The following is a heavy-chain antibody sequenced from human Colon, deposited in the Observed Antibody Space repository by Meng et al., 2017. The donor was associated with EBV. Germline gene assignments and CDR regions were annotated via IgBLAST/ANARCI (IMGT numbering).Heavy chain of an antibody. V-gene: IGHV3-33*01. CDR1: GFTFSSYA. CDR3: ASSIAVAGIFDY. D-gene: IGHD6-19*01. J-gene: IGHJ4*02. Sequence: QVQLVESGGGVVQPGRSLRLSCAASGFTFSSYAMHWVRQAPGKGLEWVAVIWSDRNNKFYSDSVKGRFTVSRDNSKNTLYLQMNSLRADDTAVYYCASSIAVAGIFDYWGQGTLVTVSS. CDR2: IWSDRNNK.